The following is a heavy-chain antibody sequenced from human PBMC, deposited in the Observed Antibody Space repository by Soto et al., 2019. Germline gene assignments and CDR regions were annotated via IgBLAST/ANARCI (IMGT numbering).Heavy chain of an antibody. Sequence: ASVKVSCKATGYTFTSYYMHWVRHAPGQGLEWMGIINASGGSTSYAQKFQGRVTMTRDTSTSIGYMELNRLRTEDKAVYYGAGVTRTSDNYCGCWGKGNPGTV. CDR3: AGVTRTSDNYCGC. D-gene: IGHD2-21*01. J-gene: IGHJ4*02. CDR1: GYTFTSYY. V-gene: IGHV1-46*01. CDR2: INASGGST.